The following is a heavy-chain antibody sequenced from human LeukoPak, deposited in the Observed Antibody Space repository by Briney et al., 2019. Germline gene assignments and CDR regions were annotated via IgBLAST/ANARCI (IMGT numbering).Heavy chain of an antibody. CDR3: ARDRYGSGSRTYYYYGMDV. D-gene: IGHD3-10*01. V-gene: IGHV3-21*01. CDR1: GFTFSSYS. CDR2: ISSSSSYI. J-gene: IGHJ6*02. Sequence: GGSLRLSCAASGFTFSSYSMNWVRQAPGKGLEWVSSISSSSSYIYYADSVKGRFTTSRDNAKNSLYLQMNSLRAEDTAVYYCARDRYGSGSRTYYYYGMDVWGQGTTVTVSS.